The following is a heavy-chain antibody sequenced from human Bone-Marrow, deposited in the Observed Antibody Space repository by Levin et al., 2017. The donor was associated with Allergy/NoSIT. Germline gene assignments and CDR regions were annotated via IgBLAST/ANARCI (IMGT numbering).Heavy chain of an antibody. J-gene: IGHJ2*01. D-gene: IGHD3-10*01. V-gene: IGHV4-30-2*01. Sequence: SQTLSLTCAVSGGSISSGDFSWGWIRQPPGKGLEWVGYIFPNGGTLYNPSLDSRLTISIDRSKNHFSLKLNSLTAADTALYYCARMVRGYFGPAYFDLWGRGTLVTVSS. CDR1: GGSISSGDFS. CDR2: IFPNGGT. CDR3: ARMVRGYFGPAYFDL.